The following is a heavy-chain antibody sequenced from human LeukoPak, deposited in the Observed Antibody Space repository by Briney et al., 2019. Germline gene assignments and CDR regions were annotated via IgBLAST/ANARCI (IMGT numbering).Heavy chain of an antibody. CDR3: ARGEPPPTIGHDY. Sequence: SETLSLTCAVYGGSFSGYYWSWIRQPPGKGLEWIGEINHSGSTNYNPSLESRVTISVDTSKNQFSLKLSSVTAADTAVYYCARGEPPPTIGHDYWGQGTLVTVSS. CDR1: GGSFSGYY. V-gene: IGHV4-34*01. J-gene: IGHJ4*02. CDR2: INHSGST. D-gene: IGHD1-14*01.